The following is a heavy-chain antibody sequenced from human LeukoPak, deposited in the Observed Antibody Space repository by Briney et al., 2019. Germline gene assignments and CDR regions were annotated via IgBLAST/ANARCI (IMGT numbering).Heavy chain of an antibody. Sequence: SETLSLTCAVYGGSFSGYYWSWIRQPPGKGLEWIGEINHSGSTNYNPSLKSRVTISVDTSKNQFSLKLSSVTAADTAVYYCARGTXIXYSXSWYVVYYGMDVWGQGTTVTVSS. J-gene: IGHJ6*02. V-gene: IGHV4-34*01. CDR1: GGSFSGYY. CDR3: ARGTXIXYSXSWYVVYYGMDV. CDR2: INHSGST. D-gene: IGHD6-13*01.